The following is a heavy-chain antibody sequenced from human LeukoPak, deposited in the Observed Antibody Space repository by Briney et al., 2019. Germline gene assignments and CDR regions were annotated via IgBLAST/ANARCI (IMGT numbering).Heavy chain of an antibody. CDR2: IYYSGST. CDR1: GGSISSYY. Sequence: SETLSLTCTVSGGSISSYYWSWIRQPPGKGLEWIGIIYYSGSTYSNPSLRSRVTISVDTSKNQFSLKLSSVTAADTAVYYCASFYCSGGSCYQYYYYYYMDVWGKGTTVTISS. V-gene: IGHV4-59*04. J-gene: IGHJ6*03. CDR3: ASFYCSGGSCYQYYYYYYMDV. D-gene: IGHD2-15*01.